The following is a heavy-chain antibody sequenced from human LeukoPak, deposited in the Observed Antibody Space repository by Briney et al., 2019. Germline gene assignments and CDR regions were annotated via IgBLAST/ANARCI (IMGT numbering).Heavy chain of an antibody. Sequence: GGSLRLSCAASGFTFSSYDMHWVRQATGKGLDWVSAIGTAGDPYYPGSVKGRFTISRENAKNSLYLQMNSLRAGDTAVYYCARAGGYSGYEFDYWGQGTLVTVSS. V-gene: IGHV3-13*05. D-gene: IGHD5-12*01. CDR2: IGTAGDP. CDR3: ARAGGYSGYEFDY. CDR1: GFTFSSYD. J-gene: IGHJ4*02.